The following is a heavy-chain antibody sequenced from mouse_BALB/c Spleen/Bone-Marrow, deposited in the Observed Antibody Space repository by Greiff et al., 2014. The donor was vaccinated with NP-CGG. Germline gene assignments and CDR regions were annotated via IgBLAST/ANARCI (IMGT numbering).Heavy chain of an antibody. J-gene: IGHJ1*01. CDR1: GYNFISYW. Sequence: ESGAELVKPGASVKLSCKAPGYNFISYWIHWVKQRPGQGLEWIGEINPGNGRTNYNEKFKNKATLTIDKSSSTAYMQLSRLTSEDSAVYYCARWGKGYFDVWGAGTTVTVSS. CDR2: INPGNGRT. D-gene: IGHD1-3*01. CDR3: ARWGKGYFDV. V-gene: IGHV1S81*02.